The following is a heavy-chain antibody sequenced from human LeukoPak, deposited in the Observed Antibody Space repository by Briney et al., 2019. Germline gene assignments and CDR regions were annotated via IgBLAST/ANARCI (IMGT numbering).Heavy chain of an antibody. V-gene: IGHV3-30-3*01. CDR3: ARDNAWARAVAGLNWFDP. CDR2: ISYDGSNK. D-gene: IGHD6-19*01. J-gene: IGHJ5*02. CDR1: GFTFSSYA. Sequence: GGSLRLSCVASGFTFSSYAMSWVRQAPGKGLEWVTVISYDGSNKYYADSVKGRFTISRDNSKNTLYLQMNSLRAEDTAVYYCARDNAWARAVAGLNWFDPWGQGTLVTVSS.